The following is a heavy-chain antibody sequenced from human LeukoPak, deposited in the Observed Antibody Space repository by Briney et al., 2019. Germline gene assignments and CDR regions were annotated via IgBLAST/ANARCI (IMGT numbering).Heavy chain of an antibody. CDR1: GGSFSGYY. J-gene: IGHJ5*02. Sequence: SETLSLTCAVYGGSFSGYYWSWIRQPPGKGLEWIGEINHSGSTNYNPSLKSRVTISVDTSKNQLSLKVSSVTAADTAVYYCARVEDSGYDYRGWFDPWGQGTLVTVSS. V-gene: IGHV4-34*01. D-gene: IGHD5-12*01. CDR3: ARVEDSGYDYRGWFDP. CDR2: INHSGST.